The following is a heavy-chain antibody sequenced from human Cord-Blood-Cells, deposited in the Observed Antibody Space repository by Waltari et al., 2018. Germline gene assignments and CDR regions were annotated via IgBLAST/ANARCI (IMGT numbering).Heavy chain of an antibody. CDR1: GGSFSGYY. V-gene: IGHV4-34*01. CDR3: ARVRGSGYYYYYYGMDV. Sequence: QVQLQQWGAGRLKPSETLSLTCAVYGGSFSGYYWSWIRQPPGKGLEWIGEINHSGSTNYNPSLKSRVTISVDTSKNQFSLKLSSVTAADTAVYYCARVRGSGYYYYYYGMDVWGQGTTVTVSS. D-gene: IGHD3-22*01. J-gene: IGHJ6*02. CDR2: INHSGST.